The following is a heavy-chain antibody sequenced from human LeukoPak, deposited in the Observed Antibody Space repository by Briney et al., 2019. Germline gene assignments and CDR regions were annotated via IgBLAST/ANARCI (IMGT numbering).Heavy chain of an antibody. Sequence: ASVKVSCKASGGTFSGYAISWVRQAPGQGLEWMGGIIPIFGTANYAQKFQGRVTITADESTSTAYMELSSLRSEDTAVYYCAVSRIVVPAAIDQFGYYGMDVWGQGTTVTVSS. CDR3: AVSRIVVPAAIDQFGYYGMDV. J-gene: IGHJ6*02. CDR1: GGTFSGYA. CDR2: IIPIFGTA. D-gene: IGHD2-2*02. V-gene: IGHV1-69*13.